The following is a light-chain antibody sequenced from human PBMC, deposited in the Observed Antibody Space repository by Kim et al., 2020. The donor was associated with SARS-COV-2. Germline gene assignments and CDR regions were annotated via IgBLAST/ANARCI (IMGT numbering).Light chain of an antibody. CDR3: QAWDSSTGV. CDR2: QDS. CDR1: KLGDKY. J-gene: IGLJ1*01. V-gene: IGLV3-1*01. Sequence: SVSPGQTASITCSGDKLGDKYACWYQQKPGQSPVLVIYQDSKRPSGIPERFAGSNSGNTATLTISGTQAMDEADYYCQAWDSSTGVFGTGTKVTVL.